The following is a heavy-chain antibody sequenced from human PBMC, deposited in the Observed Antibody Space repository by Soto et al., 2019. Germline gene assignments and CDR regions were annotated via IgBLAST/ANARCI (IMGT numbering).Heavy chain of an antibody. D-gene: IGHD6-19*01. V-gene: IGHV3-23*01. J-gene: IGHJ6*02. CDR1: GFTFSSYG. Sequence: GGSLRLSCAASGFTFSSYGMHWVRQAPGKGLEWVSAISGSGGSTYYADSVKGRFTISRDNSKNTLYLQMNSLRAEDTAVYYCAKDRMAVAGGGTAYGMDVWGQGTTVTVSS. CDR2: ISGSGGST. CDR3: AKDRMAVAGGGTAYGMDV.